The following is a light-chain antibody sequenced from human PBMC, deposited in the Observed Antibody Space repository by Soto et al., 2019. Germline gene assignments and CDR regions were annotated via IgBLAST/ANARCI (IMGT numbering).Light chain of an antibody. CDR1: SSDVGGYDF. Sequence: QSVLTQPPSASGSPGQSVTISCTGTSSDVGGYDFVSWYQQHPGKAPKLMIYDVNKRPSGVPDRFSGSKSGNTASLTVSGLQAEDEADYYCSSYAGSNKSVFGTGTKVTVL. J-gene: IGLJ1*01. CDR3: SSYAGSNKSV. V-gene: IGLV2-8*01. CDR2: DVN.